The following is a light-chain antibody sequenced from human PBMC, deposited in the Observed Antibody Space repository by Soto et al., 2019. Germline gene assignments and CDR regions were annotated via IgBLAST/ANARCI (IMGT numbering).Light chain of an antibody. CDR2: EVN. Sequence: QSALTQPASVSGSPGQSITISCTGTSSDFGNYNLVSWYQQHPGKVPKLILFEVNKRPSGVSGRFSGSKSGNTASLTISGIQDEFVADYYCLSVTSAHNNVFAPGTTLIVL. V-gene: IGLV2-23*02. CDR1: SSDFGNYNL. J-gene: IGLJ1*01. CDR3: LSVTSAHNNV.